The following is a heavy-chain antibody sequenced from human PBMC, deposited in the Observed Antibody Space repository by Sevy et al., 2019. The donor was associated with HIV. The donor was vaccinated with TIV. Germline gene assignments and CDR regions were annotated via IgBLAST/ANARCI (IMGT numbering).Heavy chain of an antibody. CDR2: IIPIFGTA. D-gene: IGHD3-22*01. CDR3: ARADDSSGYGGAFDI. Sequence: ASVKVSCKASGGTFSSYAISWVRQAPGQGLEWMGGIIPIFGTANYAQKFQGRVTITADESTSTAYMELSSLRSEDTAVCYCARADDSSGYGGAFDIWGQGTMVTVSS. CDR1: GGTFSSYA. V-gene: IGHV1-69*13. J-gene: IGHJ3*02.